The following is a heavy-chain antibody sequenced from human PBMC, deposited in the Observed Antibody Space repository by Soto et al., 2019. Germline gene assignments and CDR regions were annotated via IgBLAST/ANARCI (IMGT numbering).Heavy chain of an antibody. CDR3: ARDRDIVVVVAATPSHYYYYGMDV. CDR2: IIPIFGTA. CDR1: GGTFSSYA. V-gene: IGHV1-69*01. D-gene: IGHD2-15*01. Sequence: QVQLVQSGAEVKKPGSSVKVSYKASGGTFSSYAISWVRQAPGQGLEWMGGIIPIFGTANYAQKFQGRVTITADESTSTAYMELSSLRSEDTAVYYCARDRDIVVVVAATPSHYYYYGMDVWGQGTTVTVSS. J-gene: IGHJ6*02.